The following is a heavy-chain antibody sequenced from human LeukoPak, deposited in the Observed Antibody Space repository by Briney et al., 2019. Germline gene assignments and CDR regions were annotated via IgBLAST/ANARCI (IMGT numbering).Heavy chain of an antibody. D-gene: IGHD2-21*01. CDR3: ARALGGDYDY. J-gene: IGHJ4*02. Sequence: GGSLRLFCAASGLPYEVFGVRWPRNARGEAREGVSYINWDGGSTGDADSVKGRFTISRDNAKTSLYLQMNSLRAEDTALYYCARALGGDYDYWGQGTLVTVSS. V-gene: IGHV3-20*04. CDR2: INWDGGST. CDR1: GLPYEVFG.